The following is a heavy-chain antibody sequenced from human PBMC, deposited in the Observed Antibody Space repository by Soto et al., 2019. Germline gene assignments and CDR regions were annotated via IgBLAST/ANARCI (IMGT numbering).Heavy chain of an antibody. CDR2: ISAYNGNI. J-gene: IGHJ5*02. D-gene: IGHD2-21*01. Sequence: GASVKVSCKASGYTFSNYGISWVRQAPGQGLEWMGWISAYNGNIKFAQKLQGRVTMTTDTSTSTAYMELRSLRSDDTAVYYCARGDSGLDPWGQGTLVTVSS. V-gene: IGHV1-18*01. CDR1: GYTFSNYG. CDR3: ARGDSGLDP.